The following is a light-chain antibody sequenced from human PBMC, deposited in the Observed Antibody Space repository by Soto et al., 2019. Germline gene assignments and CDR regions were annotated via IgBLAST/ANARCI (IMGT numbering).Light chain of an antibody. CDR1: QSISNY. CDR3: QQGYNTPFT. Sequence: DIQMTQSPSSVSASVGDRVTITCRAGQSISNYLNWYQQKPGKAPNLLIYAASSLRSGVPSRFSGSGSGTDFTLTITSLQPEDFATYYCQQGYNTPFTFGPGTKVDIK. CDR2: AAS. J-gene: IGKJ3*01. V-gene: IGKV1-39*01.